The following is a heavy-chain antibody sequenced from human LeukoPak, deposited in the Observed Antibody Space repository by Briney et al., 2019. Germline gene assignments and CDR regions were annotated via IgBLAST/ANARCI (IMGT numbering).Heavy chain of an antibody. D-gene: IGHD6-13*01. V-gene: IGHV4-39*07. Sequence: SETLSLTCTVSGGSISSYYWGWIRQPPGKGLEWIGSIYYSGSTYYNPSLKSRVTISVDTSKNQFSLKLSSVTAADTAVYYCARVRAYSSSWPVPEGNWFDPWGQGTLVTVSS. CDR1: GGSISSYY. J-gene: IGHJ5*02. CDR3: ARVRAYSSSWPVPEGNWFDP. CDR2: IYYSGST.